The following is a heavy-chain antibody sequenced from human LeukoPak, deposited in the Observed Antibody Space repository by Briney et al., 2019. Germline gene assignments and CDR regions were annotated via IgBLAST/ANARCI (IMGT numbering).Heavy chain of an antibody. V-gene: IGHV3-20*04. CDR2: INWNGGST. CDR3: ARGLYYYDSSGYYYLGY. D-gene: IGHD3-22*01. Sequence: GGSLRLSCAASGFTFSNAWMSWVRQAPGKGLEWVSGINWNGGSTGYADSVKGRFTISRDNAENSLYLQMNSLRAEDTALYYCARGLYYYDSSGYYYLGYWGQGTLVTVSS. J-gene: IGHJ4*02. CDR1: GFTFSNAW.